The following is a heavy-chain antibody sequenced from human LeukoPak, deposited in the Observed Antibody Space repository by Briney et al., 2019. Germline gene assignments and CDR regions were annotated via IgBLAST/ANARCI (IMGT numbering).Heavy chain of an antibody. J-gene: IGHJ5*02. Sequence: GGSLRLSCAASGFTFSSYAMNWVRQAPGKGLEWVSAISGSGGSTYYADSVKGRFTISRDNSKNTLYLQMNSLRAEDTAVYYCAKDSDYGPATWFDPWGQGTLVSVSS. V-gene: IGHV3-23*01. CDR2: ISGSGGST. D-gene: IGHD4-17*01. CDR3: AKDSDYGPATWFDP. CDR1: GFTFSSYA.